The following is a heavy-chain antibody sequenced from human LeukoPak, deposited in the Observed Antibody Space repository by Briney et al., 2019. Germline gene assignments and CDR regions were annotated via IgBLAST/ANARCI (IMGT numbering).Heavy chain of an antibody. J-gene: IGHJ5*02. D-gene: IGHD3-22*01. Sequence: SQTLSLTCTVSGGSISSGDYYWSWIRQPPGKGLEWIAYMYYSGSTYYNPSLKSRVTMSADTSKNQLSLKLSSVTAADTAGYYCARPYYYDSRIDPWGQGILATVSS. CDR1: GGSISSGDYY. V-gene: IGHV4-30-4*01. CDR2: MYYSGST. CDR3: ARPYYYDSRIDP.